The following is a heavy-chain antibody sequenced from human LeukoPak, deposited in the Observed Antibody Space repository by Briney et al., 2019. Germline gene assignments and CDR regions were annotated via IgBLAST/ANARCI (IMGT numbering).Heavy chain of an antibody. Sequence: GKSLRLSCAASGFTFNNYGMHWVRQAPGKGQEWVAVISYDGRNKHYPDSVKGRFTISRDISTDTLWLQMDSLRTEDTAVYYCARDGSSSWYLEYYLDYWGQGTLVTVSS. J-gene: IGHJ4*02. V-gene: IGHV3-30*03. D-gene: IGHD6-13*01. CDR3: ARDGSSSWYLEYYLDY. CDR2: ISYDGRNK. CDR1: GFTFNNYG.